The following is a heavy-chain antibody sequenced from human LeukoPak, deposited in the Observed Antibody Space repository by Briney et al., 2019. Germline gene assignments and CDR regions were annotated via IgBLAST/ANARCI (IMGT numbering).Heavy chain of an antibody. CDR2: IYYSGRT. Sequence: SETLSLTCTVSGDSISSSGHYWGWIRQPPGKGLEWIASIYYSGRTYYNPSLKSRITISVDSSRNQFSLRLSSVTAADTAVYYCARRKYYTIENWGQGTLVTVSS. J-gene: IGHJ4*02. CDR1: GDSISSSGHY. CDR3: ARRKYYTIEN. D-gene: IGHD3-10*01. V-gene: IGHV4-39*01.